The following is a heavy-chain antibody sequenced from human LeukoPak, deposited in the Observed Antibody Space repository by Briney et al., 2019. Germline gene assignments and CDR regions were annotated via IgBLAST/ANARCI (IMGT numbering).Heavy chain of an antibody. J-gene: IGHJ6*03. D-gene: IGHD6-13*01. CDR2: IIPIFGTA. V-gene: IGHV1-69*05. Sequence: ASVKVSCKASGGTFTSYAISWVRQAPGQGLEWMGGIIPIFGTANYAQKFQGRVTITTGESTSTAYMELGSLRSEDTAVYYCARARRRAGHVDYYYYMDVWGKGTTVTVSS. CDR3: ARARRRAGHVDYYYYMDV. CDR1: GGTFTSYA.